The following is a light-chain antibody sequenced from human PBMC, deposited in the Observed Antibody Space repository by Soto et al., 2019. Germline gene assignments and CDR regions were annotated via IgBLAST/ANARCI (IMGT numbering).Light chain of an antibody. V-gene: IGKV3-15*01. CDR2: GAA. J-gene: IGKJ4*02. CDR3: QQYHTWTA. Sequence: EIVMTQSPATLSVSPGERVTLSCRASQSVFSSLAWYQQKPGQAPRLLIYGAATRATGIPARFSGSGSGTDFTLTISSLQSEDFAVYLRQQYHTWTAFGRGTRVEIK. CDR1: QSVFSS.